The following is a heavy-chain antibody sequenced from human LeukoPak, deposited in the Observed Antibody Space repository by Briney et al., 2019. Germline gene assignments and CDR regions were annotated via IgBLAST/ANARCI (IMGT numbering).Heavy chain of an antibody. J-gene: IGHJ4*02. CDR1: GFTFSGYA. Sequence: GRSLRLSCAASGFTFSGYAMHWVRQAPGKGLEWVAVISYDGSNEYYADSVKGRFTISRDNSKNTLYLQMNSLSVEDTAVYYCAINGGYNGYNLDYWGQGTLVTVSS. CDR3: AINGGYNGYNLDY. CDR2: ISYDGSNE. D-gene: IGHD5-12*01. V-gene: IGHV3-30-3*01.